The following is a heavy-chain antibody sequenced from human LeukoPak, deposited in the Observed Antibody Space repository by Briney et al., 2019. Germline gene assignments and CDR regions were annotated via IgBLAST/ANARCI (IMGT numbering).Heavy chain of an antibody. V-gene: IGHV3-53*01. D-gene: IGHD6-13*01. CDR2: IYNGDST. Sequence: GGSLRLSCGASGFTVSSDYMSWVRQAPGQGLEWVSVIYNGDSTSYADSVKGRFTISRDNSKNTLYLRMNSLRAEDTAVYYCARVSSTWGGRYFDYWGQGTLVTVSS. CDR3: ARVSSTWGGRYFDY. J-gene: IGHJ4*02. CDR1: GFTVSSDY.